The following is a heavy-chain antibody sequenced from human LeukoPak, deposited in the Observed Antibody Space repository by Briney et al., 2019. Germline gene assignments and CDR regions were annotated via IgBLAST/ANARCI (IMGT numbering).Heavy chain of an antibody. Sequence: PSETLSLTCTVSGGSISSGGYYWSWIRQHPGKGLEWIGYIYYSGSTYYNPSLKSRVTISVDTSKNHFSLKLSSVTAADTALYYCARDYGDHAFDIWGRGTMVTVSS. J-gene: IGHJ3*02. CDR3: ARDYGDHAFDI. V-gene: IGHV4-31*03. CDR1: GGSISSGGYY. CDR2: IYYSGST. D-gene: IGHD4-17*01.